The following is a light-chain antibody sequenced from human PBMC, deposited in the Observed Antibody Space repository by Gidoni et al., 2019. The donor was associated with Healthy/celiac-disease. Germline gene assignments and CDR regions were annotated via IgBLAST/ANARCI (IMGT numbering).Light chain of an antibody. V-gene: IGKV1-39*01. CDR3: QQSYSTPRLT. J-gene: IGKJ4*01. CDR2: AAS. Sequence: DIQMTQSPSSLYASVGDRVTITCRASQSMSSYLNWYQQKPGKAPKLLIYAASSLQSGVPSRFSGSGSGTDFTLTISSLQPEDFATYYCQQSYSTPRLTFGGGTKVEIK. CDR1: QSMSSY.